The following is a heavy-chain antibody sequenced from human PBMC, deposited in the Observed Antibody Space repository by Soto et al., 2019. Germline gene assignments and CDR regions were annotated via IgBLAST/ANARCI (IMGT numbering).Heavy chain of an antibody. V-gene: IGHV2-5*02. CDR2: IYWDDDK. CDR1: GFSLSTHGVG. CDR3: AHRVALGGHWNGGSFDF. J-gene: IGHJ4*02. Sequence: QITLKESGPTRVRPTQTLTLTCTFSGFSLSTHGVGVGWIRQPPGKALEGLALIYWDDDKRYTSSLKNRLTITKXXSXNXXVLTVTNMDPVDTATYYCAHRVALGGHWNGGSFDFWGPGALVTVSS. D-gene: IGHD1-1*01.